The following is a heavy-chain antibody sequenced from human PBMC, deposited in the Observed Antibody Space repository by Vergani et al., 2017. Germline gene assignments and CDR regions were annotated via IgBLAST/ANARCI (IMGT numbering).Heavy chain of an antibody. CDR1: GGSISSGSYY. CDR2: IYTSGST. CDR3: ARDPGAIHYYGMDV. J-gene: IGHJ6*02. V-gene: IGHV4-61*02. Sequence: QVQLQESGPGLVKPSQTLSLTCTVSGGSISSGSYYWSWIRQPAGKGLEWIGRIYTSGSTNYNPSLKSRVTISVDTSKNQFSLKLSSVTAADTAVYYCARDPGAIHYYGMDVWGQGTTVTVSS. D-gene: IGHD2-2*01.